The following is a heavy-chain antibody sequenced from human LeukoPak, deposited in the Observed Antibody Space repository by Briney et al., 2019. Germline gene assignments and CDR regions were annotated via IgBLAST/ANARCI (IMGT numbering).Heavy chain of an antibody. CDR3: ARWLGYCTNGVCSPDAFDI. J-gene: IGHJ3*02. Sequence: ASVKVSCKASGYTFTSYDINWVRQATGQGLEWMGWMNPNSGNTGYAQKFQGRVTMTRNTSISTAYMELSSLRSEDTAVYYCARWLGYCTNGVCSPDAFDIWGQGTMVTVSS. D-gene: IGHD2-8*01. CDR2: MNPNSGNT. CDR1: GYTFTSYD. V-gene: IGHV1-8*01.